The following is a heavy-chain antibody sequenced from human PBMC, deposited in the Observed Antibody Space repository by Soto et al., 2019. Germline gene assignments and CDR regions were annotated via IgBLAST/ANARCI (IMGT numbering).Heavy chain of an antibody. CDR3: ALDEKQLDCFDY. D-gene: IGHD6-13*01. CDR2: ISSGSRTI. Sequence: EVQLVESGGGMVQPGGSLRLSCAASGFTFNTYSMNWVRQAPGKGLEWVSYISSGSRTIYYADSVKGRFTISRDNAENSLYLQMNSLRAEDTAVYYCALDEKQLDCFDYWGQGTLVTLSS. CDR1: GFTFNTYS. J-gene: IGHJ4*02. V-gene: IGHV3-48*01.